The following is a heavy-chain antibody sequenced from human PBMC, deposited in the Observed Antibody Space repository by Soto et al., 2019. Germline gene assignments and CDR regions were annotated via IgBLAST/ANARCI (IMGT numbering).Heavy chain of an antibody. CDR1: GFTFSSYS. CDR3: ARLLGYCSSTSCLDV. Sequence: PGESLKISCAASGFTFSSYSMNWVRQAPGKGLEWVSYISSSSSTIYYADSVKGRFTISRDNAKNSLYLQMNSLRAEDTAVYYCARLLGYCSSTSCLDVWGKGTTVTVSS. D-gene: IGHD2-2*01. CDR2: ISSSSSTI. J-gene: IGHJ6*04. V-gene: IGHV3-48*01.